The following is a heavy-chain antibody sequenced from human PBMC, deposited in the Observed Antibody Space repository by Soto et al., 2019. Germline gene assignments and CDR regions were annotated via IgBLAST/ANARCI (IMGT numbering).Heavy chain of an antibody. CDR3: ARAGIMTTNWFDP. J-gene: IGHJ5*02. Sequence: SETLSLTCAVYGGSFSGYYWSWIRQPPGKGLEWIGEINHSGSTNYNPSLKSRVTISVDTSKNQFPLKLGSVTAADTAVYYCARAGIMTTNWFDPWGQGTLVTVSS. CDR1: GGSFSGYY. CDR2: INHSGST. V-gene: IGHV4-34*01. D-gene: IGHD4-17*01.